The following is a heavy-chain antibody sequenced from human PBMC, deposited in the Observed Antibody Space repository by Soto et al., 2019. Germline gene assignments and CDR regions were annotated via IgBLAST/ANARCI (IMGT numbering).Heavy chain of an antibody. CDR1: GFTFSSYA. V-gene: IGHV3-23*01. CDR2: ISGSGGST. Sequence: GGSLRLSCAASGFTFSSYAMSWVRQAPGKGLEWVSAISGSGGSTYYADTVKGRFTISRDNSKNTRYLQMNSLRAEDTAVYYCAKAGYCSGGSCYSFAFDIWGQGTMVTVSS. J-gene: IGHJ3*02. D-gene: IGHD2-15*01. CDR3: AKAGYCSGGSCYSFAFDI.